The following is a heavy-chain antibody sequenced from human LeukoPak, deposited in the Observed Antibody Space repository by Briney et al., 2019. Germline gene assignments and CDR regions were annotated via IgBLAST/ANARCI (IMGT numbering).Heavy chain of an antibody. CDR2: IKRDGSEK. Sequence: GGSLRLSCAASGFTFSSYWMTWVRQAPGKGLEWVANIKRDGSEKYYVDSVKGRFTISRDNAKNSLYLQMNSLSAEDTAVYYCARDRGYSYGFSYYYGMDVWGQGTTVTVSS. V-gene: IGHV3-7*01. J-gene: IGHJ6*02. D-gene: IGHD5-18*01. CDR3: ARDRGYSYGFSYYYGMDV. CDR1: GFTFSSYW.